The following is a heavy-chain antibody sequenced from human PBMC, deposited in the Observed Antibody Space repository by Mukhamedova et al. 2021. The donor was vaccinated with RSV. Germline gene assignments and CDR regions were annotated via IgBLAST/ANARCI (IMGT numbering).Heavy chain of an antibody. CDR3: AKVLTTARGDAFDI. D-gene: IGHD4-17*01. J-gene: IGHJ3*02. V-gene: IGHV4-59*01. Sequence: SRVTISVDTSKNQFSLKLSSVTAAGTAVYYCAKVLTTARGDAFDIWGQGTMVTVSS.